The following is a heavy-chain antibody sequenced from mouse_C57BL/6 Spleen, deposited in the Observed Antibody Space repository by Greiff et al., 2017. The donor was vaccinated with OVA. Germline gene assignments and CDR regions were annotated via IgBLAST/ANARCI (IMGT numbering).Heavy chain of an antibody. CDR3: ASLDYADY. V-gene: IGHV1-61*01. CDR1: GYTFTSYW. D-gene: IGHD2-13*01. CDR2: IYPSDSET. J-gene: IGHJ2*01. Sequence: VQLQQPGAELVRPGSSVKLSCKASGYTFTSYWMDWVKQRPGQGLEWIGNIYPSDSETHYNQKFKDKATLTVDKSSSTAYMQLSSLTSEDSAVYYCASLDYADYWGQGTTLTVSS.